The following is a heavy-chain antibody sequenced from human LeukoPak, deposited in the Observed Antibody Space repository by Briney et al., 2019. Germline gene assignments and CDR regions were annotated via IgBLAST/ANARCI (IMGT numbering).Heavy chain of an antibody. Sequence: PGGSLRLSCAASGFTFSSYEMNWVRQAPGKGLEWVSYIRSSGSTIYYADSGKGRFTISRDNAKNSLYLQMNRLRAEDTAVYYCAELGITMIGGVWGKGTPVTISS. CDR1: GFTFSSYE. D-gene: IGHD3-10*02. CDR3: AELGITMIGGV. V-gene: IGHV3-48*03. CDR2: IRSSGSTI. J-gene: IGHJ6*04.